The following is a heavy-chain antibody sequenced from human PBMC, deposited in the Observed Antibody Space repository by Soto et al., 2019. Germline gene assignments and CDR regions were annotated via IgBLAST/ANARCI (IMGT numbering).Heavy chain of an antibody. CDR1: GASINSNDYY. J-gene: IGHJ2*01. Sequence: SETLSLTCTVSGASINSNDYYWSWIRQTPGKGLEWIGYVYYSGTTDYIPSLKSRLSMSIDKSQNQFTLKLNSVTAADTATYYCARMSYFYDKWYFDLWGRGTLVTVSS. CDR2: VYYSGTT. V-gene: IGHV4-30-4*01. D-gene: IGHD3-22*01. CDR3: ARMSYFYDKWYFDL.